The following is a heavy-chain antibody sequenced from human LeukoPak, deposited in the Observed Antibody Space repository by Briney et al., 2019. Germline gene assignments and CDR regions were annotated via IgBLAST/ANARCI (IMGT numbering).Heavy chain of an antibody. CDR3: AKRGVVIRGILVIGYHQEAYHYDF. CDR2: ISESGGST. J-gene: IGHJ4*02. CDR1: GISLSNDG. V-gene: IGHV3-23*01. Sequence: GGSPRLSCVVSGISLSNDGMTWVRQAPGKGLEWVSYISESGGSTTYADSVKGRFTISRDTYLNTLYLQMNNLKAEDTDVYFCAKRGVVIRGILVIGYHQEAYHYDFWGQGVMVTVSS. D-gene: IGHD3-10*01.